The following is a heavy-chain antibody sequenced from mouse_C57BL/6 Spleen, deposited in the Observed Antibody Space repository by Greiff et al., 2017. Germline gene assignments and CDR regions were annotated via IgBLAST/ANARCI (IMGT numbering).Heavy chain of an antibody. CDR2: IHPNSGST. CDR3: ARSLSYYGSSYYFDY. J-gene: IGHJ2*01. Sequence: QVQLQQPGAELVKPGASVKLSCKASGYTFTSYWMHWVKQRPGQGLEWIGMIHPNSGSTNYNAKFKSKATLTVDKPSSTAYMKLSSLTSEDSAVYYCARSLSYYGSSYYFDYWGQGTTLTVSS. D-gene: IGHD1-1*01. V-gene: IGHV1-64*01. CDR1: GYTFTSYW.